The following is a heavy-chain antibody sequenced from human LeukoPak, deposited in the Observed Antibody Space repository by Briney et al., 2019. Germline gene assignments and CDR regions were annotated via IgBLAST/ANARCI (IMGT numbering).Heavy chain of an antibody. Sequence: GSLRLSCAASGFSFRDYGFHWVRQAPGRGLEWIGRVKSKADGGTTDYTAPVKGRFTISRDDSRDTLFLQMDSLKIEDTAVYYCVTDAPTKIDYWGRGTLVTVSS. J-gene: IGHJ4*02. CDR1: GFSFRDYG. V-gene: IGHV3-15*01. D-gene: IGHD5-12*01. CDR3: VTDAPTKIDY. CDR2: VKSKADGGTT.